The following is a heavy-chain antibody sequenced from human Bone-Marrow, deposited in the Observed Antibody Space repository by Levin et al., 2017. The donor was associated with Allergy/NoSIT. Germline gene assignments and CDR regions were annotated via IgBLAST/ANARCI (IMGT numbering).Heavy chain of an antibody. V-gene: IGHV1-18*04. CDR1: GYTFTTSR. CDR3: VRESFGYGSGSYHNDFDF. J-gene: IGHJ4*02. Sequence: ASVKVSCKASGYTFTTSRLSWVRQAPGQGLEWMGWISAYNGHTNYAQRFQGRVTMTTDSYTSTAYLELRSLTSDDTAVYYCVRESFGYGSGSYHNDFDFWGQGTLVTVSS. D-gene: IGHD3-10*01. CDR2: ISAYNGHT.